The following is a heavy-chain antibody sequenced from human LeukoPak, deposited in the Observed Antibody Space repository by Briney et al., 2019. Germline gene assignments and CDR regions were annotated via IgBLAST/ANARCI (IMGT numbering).Heavy chain of an antibody. CDR2: IKSKTDGGTT. V-gene: IGHV3-15*01. CDR1: GFTFSNAW. D-gene: IGHD3-10*01. Sequence: SGGSLRLSCAASGFTFSNAWMSWVRQAPGKGLEWVGRIKSKTDGGTTDYAAPVKGRFTISRDDSKNTLYLQMNSLKTEDTAVYYCTTGEGSYYGSGTYFTPDAFDIWGQGTMVTVSS. J-gene: IGHJ3*02. CDR3: TTGEGSYYGSGTYFTPDAFDI.